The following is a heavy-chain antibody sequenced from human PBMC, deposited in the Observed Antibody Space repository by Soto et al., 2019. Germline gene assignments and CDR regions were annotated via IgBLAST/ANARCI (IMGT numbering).Heavy chain of an antibody. V-gene: IGHV5-51*01. CDR3: ARPRRGDRQNPFDY. Sequence: GQSLKISCQGFGYIFTSYWIGRVRQMAGKGLEWMGIVYPADSDARYSPSFQGQVTISADKSISTTYLQVSGLKASDTAIYYCARPRRGDRQNPFDYWGQGTLVTVSS. J-gene: IGHJ4*02. D-gene: IGHD3-10*01. CDR1: GYIFTSYW. CDR2: VYPADSDA.